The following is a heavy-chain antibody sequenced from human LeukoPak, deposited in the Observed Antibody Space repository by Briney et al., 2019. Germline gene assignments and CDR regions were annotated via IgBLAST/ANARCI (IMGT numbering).Heavy chain of an antibody. CDR2: ISGSGGNT. CDR3: AKVGLRLGGDY. D-gene: IGHD4-17*01. J-gene: IGHJ4*02. V-gene: IGHV3-23*01. Sequence: PGGSLRLSGAASGFTFGNYAMSWVRQPPGKGLEWVSSISGSGGNTYFADSVKGRFTISRDNSKNTLYLQMNSLRAEDTAVYYCAKVGLRLGGDYWGQGTLVTVSS. CDR1: GFTFGNYA.